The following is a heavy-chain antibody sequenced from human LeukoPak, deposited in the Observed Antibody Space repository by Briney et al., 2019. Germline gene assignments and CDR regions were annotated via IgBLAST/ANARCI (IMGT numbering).Heavy chain of an antibody. CDR3: AKKIGTGPGHNWFDP. D-gene: IGHD2-8*02. J-gene: IGHJ5*02. Sequence: GGSLRLSCAASGFNFCSYYMTWVRQAPGKGLEWVSVISDSGDNTYYADSVKGRFTVSRDNSRDTLYLQMNSLRAEDTALYYCAKKIGTGPGHNWFDPWGQGTLVTVSS. CDR1: GFNFCSYY. V-gene: IGHV3-23*01. CDR2: ISDSGDNT.